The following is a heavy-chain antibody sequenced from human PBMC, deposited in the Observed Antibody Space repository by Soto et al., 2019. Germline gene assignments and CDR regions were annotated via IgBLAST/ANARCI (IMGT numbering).Heavy chain of an antibody. CDR1: GFSLSTTGVG. CDR3: TQKYRHFEMGY. Sequence: QITLKESGPTLVKPTQTLTLTCTFSGFSLSTTGVGVGWVRQPPGKALEWLALIYWDDDKRYSPSLKSRLTITKDTSRNQVVLTMTNVDPVNTATYYCTQKYRHFEMGYWGQGTMVTVSS. CDR2: IYWDDDK. V-gene: IGHV2-5*02. J-gene: IGHJ4*02. D-gene: IGHD2-2*02.